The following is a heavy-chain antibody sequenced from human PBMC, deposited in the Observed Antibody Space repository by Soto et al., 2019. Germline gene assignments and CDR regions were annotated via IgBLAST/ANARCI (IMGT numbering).Heavy chain of an antibody. CDR2: IYYSGSI. J-gene: IGHJ4*02. V-gene: IGHV4-59*01. D-gene: IGHD3-9*01. Sequence: PSETLSLTCSVSGYTISPNYWSWIRQPPGKGLEWIGYIYYSGSISYKSSLKNRVTMSVDTSTNQFSLRLSSVTAADTAVYYCARVHYDILTAYSYYFDSWGQGNLVTVSS. CDR3: ARVHYDILTAYSYYFDS. CDR1: GYTISPNY.